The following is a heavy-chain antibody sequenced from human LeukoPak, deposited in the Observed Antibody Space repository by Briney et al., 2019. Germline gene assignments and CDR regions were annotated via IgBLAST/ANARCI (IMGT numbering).Heavy chain of an antibody. J-gene: IGHJ4*02. CDR1: GGSIRSYY. CDR2: IYYTGST. CDR3: ARQSLSADTAMAY. Sequence: PSETLSLTCTVSGGSIRSYYWSWIRQPPGKGLEWIGYIYYTGSTYYSPSLKSRVTISVDTSKNQFSLKLSSVTAADTAVYYCARQSLSADTAMAYWGQGTLVTVSS. V-gene: IGHV4-59*08. D-gene: IGHD5-18*01.